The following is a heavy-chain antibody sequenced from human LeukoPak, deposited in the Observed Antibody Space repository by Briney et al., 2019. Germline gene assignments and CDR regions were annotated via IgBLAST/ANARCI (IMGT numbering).Heavy chain of an antibody. CDR2: INPNSGGT. CDR1: GYTFTGYY. Sequence: ASVKVSCKASGYTFTGYYIHWVRQAPGQGLEWMGWINPNSGGTNFAQKFQGRVTMTRDASITTAYMELSRLRSDDTAVYYCARDRRYNGMDVWGQGTTVTVSS. J-gene: IGHJ6*02. V-gene: IGHV1-2*02. CDR3: ARDRRYNGMDV.